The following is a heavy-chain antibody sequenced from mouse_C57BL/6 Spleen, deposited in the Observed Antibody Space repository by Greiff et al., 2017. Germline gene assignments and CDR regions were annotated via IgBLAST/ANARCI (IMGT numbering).Heavy chain of an antibody. Sequence: VKLMESGPELVKPGASVKISCKASGYSFTSYYIHWVKQRPGQGLEWIGWIYPGSGNTKYNEKFKGKATLTADTSSSTAYMQLSSLTSEDSAVYYCARELRLRRYFDYWGQGTTLTVSS. CDR1: GYSFTSYY. J-gene: IGHJ2*01. CDR3: ARELRLRRYFDY. CDR2: IYPGSGNT. V-gene: IGHV1-66*01. D-gene: IGHD3-2*02.